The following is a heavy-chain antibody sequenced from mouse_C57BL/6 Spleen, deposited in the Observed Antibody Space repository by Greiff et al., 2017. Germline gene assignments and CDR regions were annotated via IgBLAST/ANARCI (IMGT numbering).Heavy chain of an antibody. V-gene: IGHV1-82*01. Sequence: VQLQQSGPELVKPGASVKISCKASGYAFSSSWMNWVKQRPGKGLEWIGRIYPGDGDTNYNGKFKGKATLTADKSSSTAYMQLSSLTSEDSAVYFCARNWDVGPLDYCGQSTTHTVSS. CDR1: GYAFSSSW. CDR3: ARNWDVGPLDY. D-gene: IGHD4-1*01. J-gene: IGHJ2*01. CDR2: IYPGDGDT.